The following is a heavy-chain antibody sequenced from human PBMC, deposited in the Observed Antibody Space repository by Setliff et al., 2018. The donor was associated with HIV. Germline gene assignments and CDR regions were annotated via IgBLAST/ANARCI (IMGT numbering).Heavy chain of an antibody. V-gene: IGHV4-59*01. D-gene: IGHD1-1*01. Sequence: PSETLSLTCTVSGGSISSYYWSWIRQPPGKGLEWIGYIYYSGSTNYNPSLKSRVTISVDTSKNQFSLKLSSMTAADTAVYCCARERLSRLGFDYWGQGTLVTVSS. CDR2: IYYSGST. CDR3: ARERLSRLGFDY. J-gene: IGHJ4*02. CDR1: GGSISSYY.